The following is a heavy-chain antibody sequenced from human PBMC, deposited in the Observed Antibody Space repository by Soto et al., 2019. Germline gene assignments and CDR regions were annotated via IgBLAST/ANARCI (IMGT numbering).Heavy chain of an antibody. Sequence: QVQLVQSGAEVKKPGASVKVSCKASGYTLSAYGISWVRQAPGQGLECMGWINTYNGNTNYAQKFQGRLTMTTDTSTNTAYMELRSLKSDDTAVFFCARDGLYSSQLIWYFDLWGRGTLVTVSS. J-gene: IGHJ2*01. CDR2: INTYNGNT. CDR1: GYTLSAYG. CDR3: ARDGLYSSQLIWYFDL. D-gene: IGHD6-13*01. V-gene: IGHV1-18*01.